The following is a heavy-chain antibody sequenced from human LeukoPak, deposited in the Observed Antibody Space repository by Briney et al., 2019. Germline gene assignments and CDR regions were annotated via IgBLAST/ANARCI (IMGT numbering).Heavy chain of an antibody. V-gene: IGHV4-39*07. D-gene: IGHD4-23*01. CDR1: GGSISSSSYY. CDR2: IYTSGST. J-gene: IGHJ4*02. CDR3: AREDGGHFDY. Sequence: PSETLSLTCTVSGGSISSSSYYWGWIRQPPGKGLEWIGRIYTSGSTNYNPSLKSRVTMSVDTSKNQFSLKLSSVTAADTAVYYCAREDGGHFDYWGQGTLVTVSS.